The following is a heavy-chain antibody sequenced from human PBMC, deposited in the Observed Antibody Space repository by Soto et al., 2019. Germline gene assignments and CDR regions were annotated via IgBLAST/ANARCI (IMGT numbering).Heavy chain of an antibody. V-gene: IGHV4-31*03. CDR2: IYYSGST. D-gene: IGHD2-15*01. J-gene: IGHJ4*02. CDR3: ARGTDYSEVAFDY. CDR1: GGSISSGGYY. Sequence: SETLSLTCTVSGGSISSGGYYWSWIRQHPGKGLEWIGYIYYSGSTYYNPSLKSRVTISVDTSKNQFSLKLSSVTAADTAVYYCARGTDYSEVAFDYWGQGTLVTVSS.